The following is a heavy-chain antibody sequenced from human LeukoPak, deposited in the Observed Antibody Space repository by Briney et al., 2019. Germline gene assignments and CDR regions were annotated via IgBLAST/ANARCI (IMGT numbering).Heavy chain of an antibody. J-gene: IGHJ3*02. V-gene: IGHV4-39*07. CDR3: ASSYSSGWYGDAFDI. D-gene: IGHD6-19*01. CDR1: GGSISSSSYY. Sequence: SETLSLTCTVSGGSISSSSYYWGWIRQPPGKGLEWIGSIYYSGSTYYNPSLKSRVTISVDTSKNQFSLKLSSVTAADTAVYYCASSYSSGWYGDAFDIWGQGTMVTVSS. CDR2: IYYSGST.